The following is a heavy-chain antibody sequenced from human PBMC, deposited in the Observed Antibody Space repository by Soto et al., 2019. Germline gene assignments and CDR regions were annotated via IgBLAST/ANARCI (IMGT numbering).Heavy chain of an antibody. V-gene: IGHV4-4*02. CDR3: TRSVAGYYFDY. Sequence: QVQLQESGPGLVKPSGTLSLTCAVSGGSISSSNWWSWVRQPPGKGLEWIGENYHSGSTNYNPSLKSRVPISVDKSKNQFSLKLSSVTAADTAVYYCTRSVAGYYFDYWGQGTLVTVSS. CDR2: NYHSGST. J-gene: IGHJ4*02. CDR1: GGSISSSNW. D-gene: IGHD6-19*01.